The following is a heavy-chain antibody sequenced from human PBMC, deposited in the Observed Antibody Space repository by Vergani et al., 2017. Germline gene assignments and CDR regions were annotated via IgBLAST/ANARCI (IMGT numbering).Heavy chain of an antibody. V-gene: IGHV3-23*04. Sequence: VQLVESGGGVVQPGGSLRLSCAASGFTFSSYAMSWVRQAPGKGLEWVSAISGSGGSTYYADSVKGRFTISRDNSKNTLYLQMNSLRAEDTAVYYCAKPLVLRFLEWLSYGGPFDYWGQGTLVTVSS. CDR1: GFTFSSYA. CDR2: ISGSGGST. CDR3: AKPLVLRFLEWLSYGGPFDY. D-gene: IGHD3-3*01. J-gene: IGHJ4*02.